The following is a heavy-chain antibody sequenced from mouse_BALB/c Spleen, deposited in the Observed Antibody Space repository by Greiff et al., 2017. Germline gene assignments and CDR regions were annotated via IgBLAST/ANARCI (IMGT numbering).Heavy chain of an antibody. CDR2: ISSGSSTI. J-gene: IGHJ4*01. CDR1: GFTFSSFG. V-gene: IGHV5-17*02. CDR3: ARKGGLRYAMDY. Sequence: EVMLVESGGGLVQPGGSRKLSCAASGFTFSSFGMHWVRQAPEKGLEWVAYISSGSSTIYYADTVKGRFTISRDNPKNTLFLQMTSLRSEDTAMYYCARKGGLRYAMDYWGQGTSVTVSS. D-gene: IGHD2-4*01.